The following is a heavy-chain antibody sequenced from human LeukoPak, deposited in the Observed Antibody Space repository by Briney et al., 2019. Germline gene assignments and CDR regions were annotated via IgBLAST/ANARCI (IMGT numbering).Heavy chain of an antibody. J-gene: IGHJ4*02. V-gene: IGHV3-7*05. CDR1: GFTFSSYW. CDR2: IKRDGSDK. D-gene: IGHD2-15*01. CDR3: ARSLGYCSAGSCFPFDY. Sequence: GGSLRLSCAASGFTFSSYWMSWVRQAPGKGLEWVANIKRDGSDKYYVDSVKGRFTISRDNAKNSLYLQMNSLRAEDTAVYYCARSLGYCSAGSCFPFDYWGQGTLVTVSS.